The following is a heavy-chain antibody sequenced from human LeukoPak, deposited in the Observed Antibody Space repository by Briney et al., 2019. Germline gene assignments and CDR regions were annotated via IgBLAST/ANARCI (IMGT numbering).Heavy chain of an antibody. CDR1: GFSFSTYG. V-gene: IGHV3-20*04. D-gene: IGHD4-17*01. CDR2: INWNGGST. J-gene: IGHJ4*02. Sequence: PGGTLRLSCAASGFSFSTYGMSWVRQAPGKGLGWVSGINWNGGSTGYADSVEGRFTIFRDNAKNSQYLQMNSLRVEDTALYYCARAQTYGDSRLLLDYWGQGTLVTVSS. CDR3: ARAQTYGDSRLLLDY.